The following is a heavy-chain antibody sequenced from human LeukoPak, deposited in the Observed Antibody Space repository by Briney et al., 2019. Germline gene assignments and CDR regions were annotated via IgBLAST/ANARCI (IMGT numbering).Heavy chain of an antibody. Sequence: ASVKVSCKASGGTFSSYAISWVRQAPGQGLEWMGGIIPIFGTANYAQKFQGRVTITADESTSTVYMELNSLRFEDTAVYYCAREWNYETNGYFFYYWGQGTLVTVSS. J-gene: IGHJ4*02. D-gene: IGHD3-22*01. V-gene: IGHV1-69*13. CDR2: IIPIFGTA. CDR3: AREWNYETNGYFFYY. CDR1: GGTFSSYA.